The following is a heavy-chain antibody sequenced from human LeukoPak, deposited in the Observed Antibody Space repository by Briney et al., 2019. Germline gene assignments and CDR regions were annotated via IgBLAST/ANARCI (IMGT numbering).Heavy chain of an antibody. CDR3: ARVSSSSWRAYFDY. V-gene: IGHV3-66*01. D-gene: IGHD6-13*01. CDR1: GFTFSSYS. Sequence: GGSLRLSCAASGFTFSSYSMNWVRQAPGKGLEWVSLIYSGGSTYYADSVKGRFTISRDNSKNTLYLQMNSLRAEDTAVYYCARVSSSSWRAYFDYWGQGTLVTVSS. CDR2: IYSGGST. J-gene: IGHJ4*02.